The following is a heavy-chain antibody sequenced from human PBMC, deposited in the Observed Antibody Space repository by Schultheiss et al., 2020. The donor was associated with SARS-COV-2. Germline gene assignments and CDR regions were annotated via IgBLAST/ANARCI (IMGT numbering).Heavy chain of an antibody. J-gene: IGHJ4*02. CDR1: GGSISSYY. Sequence: TLSLTCTVSGGSISSYYWGWIRQPPGKGLEWIGSIYYSGSTYYNPSLKSRVTISVDTSKNQFSLKLSSVTAADTAVYYCATPYGDYYTFDYWGQGTLVTVSS. V-gene: IGHV4-39*01. D-gene: IGHD4-17*01. CDR2: IYYSGST. CDR3: ATPYGDYYTFDY.